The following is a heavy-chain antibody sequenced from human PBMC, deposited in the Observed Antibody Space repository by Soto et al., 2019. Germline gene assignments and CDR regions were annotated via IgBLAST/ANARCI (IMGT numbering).Heavy chain of an antibody. Sequence: GVSLRLSCAASGFIFENFGMSWVRQAPGKGLEWISSISGSGFKKYYADSVKGRFTISRGNSKSTVYLELNNLSAEDTAVYHCAKNQGVELVPLATVDWFDPWGQGSVVTVSS. D-gene: IGHD1-26*01. CDR1: GFIFENFG. CDR3: AKNQGVELVPLATVDWFDP. V-gene: IGHV3-23*01. J-gene: IGHJ5*02. CDR2: ISGSGFKK.